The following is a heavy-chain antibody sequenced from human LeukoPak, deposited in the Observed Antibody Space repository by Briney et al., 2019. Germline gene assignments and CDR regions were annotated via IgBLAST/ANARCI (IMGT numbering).Heavy chain of an antibody. CDR1: GFTPSTYN. D-gene: IGHD1-7*01. Sequence: GGSLRLSCAASGFTPSTYNMKWVRQAPRKGLEWVSSISTSSSYIYYADSVKGRFTISRDNARNSLYLQMNSLRAEDTAVYYCARDRDWNSGFDYWGQGTLVTVSS. J-gene: IGHJ4*02. CDR2: ISTSSSYI. V-gene: IGHV3-21*01. CDR3: ARDRDWNSGFDY.